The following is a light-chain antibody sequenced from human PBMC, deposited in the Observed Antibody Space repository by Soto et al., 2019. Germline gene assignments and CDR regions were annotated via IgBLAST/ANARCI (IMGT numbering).Light chain of an antibody. J-gene: IGLJ3*02. CDR2: GNR. CDR3: QASDLSLTASV. V-gene: IGLV1-40*01. CDR1: SSNLGAGYS. Sequence: QSVLTQPPSVSGAPGQRVPISCTGNSSNLGAGYSVHWYQQLPGAAPKLVIFGNRNRPSGVPERFSGSKSGTSDSLAMTGFQAEDDADYYCQASDLSLTASVCGGGTKLTVL.